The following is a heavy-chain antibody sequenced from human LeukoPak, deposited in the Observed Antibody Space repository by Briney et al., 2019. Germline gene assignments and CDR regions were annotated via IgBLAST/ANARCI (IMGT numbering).Heavy chain of an antibody. V-gene: IGHV4-34*01. CDR1: GGSFSGYY. D-gene: IGHD3-22*01. J-gene: IGHJ4*02. CDR3: ARNSSGYSEGIDY. CDR2: INYNGSA. Sequence: PSETLSLTCAVYGGSFSGYYWSWVRHPPGKGLEWIGEINYNGSAKNNPYLKSRVTISVDTSKNQFSLKLSSVSAADTAVYYCARNSSGYSEGIDYWGQGTLVTVSS.